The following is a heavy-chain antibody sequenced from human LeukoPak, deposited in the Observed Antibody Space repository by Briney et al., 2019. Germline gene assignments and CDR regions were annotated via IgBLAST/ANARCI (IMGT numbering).Heavy chain of an antibody. V-gene: IGHV3-66*01. D-gene: IGHD2-15*01. Sequence: RGALRLSWSGSGFTVSSNYINWVRQAPGEGLEGVSIIYSGGSTYYADSVNGRFTISLNNSKNTLYLQKHSLSAEDTGVYYCATDKCSGGSCYGFDPWGEGTLVTVSS. CDR2: IYSGGST. CDR3: ATDKCSGGSCYGFDP. CDR1: GFTVSSNY. J-gene: IGHJ5*02.